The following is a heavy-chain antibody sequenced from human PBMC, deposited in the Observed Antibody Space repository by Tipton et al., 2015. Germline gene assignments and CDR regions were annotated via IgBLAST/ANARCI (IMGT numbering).Heavy chain of an antibody. V-gene: IGHV6-1*01. CDR1: GDSVSSNRVT. CDR3: ARVGAGQLTSTPGGFDY. CDR2: TYYKSKWYH. Sequence: GLVKPSQTLSLTCDISGDSVSSNRVTWNWIRQSPSRGLEWLGRTYYKSKWYHDYAISVQSRITLTADTSKDQLSLQLNSVTPEDTAVYYCARVGAGQLTSTPGGFDYWGQGTLVTVSS. D-gene: IGHD1-26*01. J-gene: IGHJ4*02.